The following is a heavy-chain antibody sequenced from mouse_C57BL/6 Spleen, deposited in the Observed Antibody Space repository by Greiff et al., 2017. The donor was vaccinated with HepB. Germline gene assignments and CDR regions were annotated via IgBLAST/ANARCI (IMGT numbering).Heavy chain of an antibody. CDR2: IYPGDGDT. CDR3: ARAGTGDAMDY. Sequence: QVQLQQSGPELVKPGASVKISCKASGYAFSSSWMNWVKQRPGKGLEWIGRIYPGDGDTNYNGKFKGKATLTADKSSSTAYMQLSSLTSEDSAVYFCARAGTGDAMDYWGQGTSVTVSS. D-gene: IGHD3-3*01. V-gene: IGHV1-82*01. J-gene: IGHJ4*01. CDR1: GYAFSSSW.